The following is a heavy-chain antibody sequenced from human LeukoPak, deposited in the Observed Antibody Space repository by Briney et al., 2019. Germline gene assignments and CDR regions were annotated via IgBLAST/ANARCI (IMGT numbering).Heavy chain of an antibody. CDR2: TYYRSKWYN. CDR1: GDSVSSNSAA. J-gene: IGHJ4*02. Sequence: SQTLSLTCAISGDSVSSNSAAWNWIRQSPSRGLEWLGRTYYRSKWYNDYAVSVKSRITINPDTSRNQFSLQLNSVTPEDTAVYYRARSLMKIPSSGYFDYWGQGTLVTVSS. CDR3: ARSLMKIPSSGYFDY. V-gene: IGHV6-1*01.